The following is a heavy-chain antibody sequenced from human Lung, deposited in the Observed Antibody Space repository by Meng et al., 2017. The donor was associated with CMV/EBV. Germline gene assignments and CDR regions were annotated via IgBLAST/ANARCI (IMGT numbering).Heavy chain of an antibody. CDR1: GFTVSSNY. D-gene: IGHD2-2*02. CDR3: ARVGDDIGSCTTTSCHNGYYFDY. J-gene: IGHJ4*02. CDR2: IYSGGDT. Sequence: GESLKISCAASGFTVSSNYMSWVRQAPGKGLEWVSIIYSGGDTYYVDSVKGRFTISRDISTNTLSLQLNNLRAEDSAVYYCARVGDDIGSCTTTSCHNGYYFDYWGQGTLVTVSS. V-gene: IGHV3-53*01.